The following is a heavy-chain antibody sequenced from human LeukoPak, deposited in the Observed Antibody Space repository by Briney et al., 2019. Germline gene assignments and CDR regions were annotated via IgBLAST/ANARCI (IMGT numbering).Heavy chain of an antibody. CDR1: GGSFSGYY. Sequence: SETLSLTCAVYGGSFSGYYWSWIRQPPGKGLEWIGEINHSGSTNYNPSLKSRVTISVDTSKNQFSLKLSSVTAADTAVYYCARPLCFGARGGFDIWGQGTMVTVSS. CDR3: ARPLCFGARGGFDI. J-gene: IGHJ3*02. CDR2: INHSGST. D-gene: IGHD3-10*01. V-gene: IGHV4-34*01.